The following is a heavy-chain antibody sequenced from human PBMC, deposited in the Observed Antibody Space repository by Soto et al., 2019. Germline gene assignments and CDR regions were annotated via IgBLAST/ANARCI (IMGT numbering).Heavy chain of an antibody. CDR2: TYYRSRWYN. J-gene: IGHJ4*02. Sequence: PSQTLSLTCAISGDSVSGNSAAWNWIRQSPSRALEWLGRTYYRSRWYNDYAVSVKSRITVTPDTSKNQFSLHLNSVTPEDTTVYYCAREFPYYLISDSYLDYWGQGALVTVSS. D-gene: IGHD3-16*01. CDR1: GDSVSGNSAA. CDR3: AREFPYYLISDSYLDY. V-gene: IGHV6-1*01.